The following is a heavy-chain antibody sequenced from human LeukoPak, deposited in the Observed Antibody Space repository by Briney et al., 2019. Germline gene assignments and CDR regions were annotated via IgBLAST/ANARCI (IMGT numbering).Heavy chain of an antibody. CDR1: GFTFSPYA. Sequence: QPGGSLRLSCAASGFTFSPYAMNWVRQAPGKGLEWVSGISGSGGTTYYADSVKGRFTISRDNSKSTLYLQMNSLRVEDTAVYYCAKDGHSSGWFQEDSWDQGTLVTVSS. CDR2: ISGSGGTT. V-gene: IGHV3-23*01. J-gene: IGHJ4*02. D-gene: IGHD6-19*01. CDR3: AKDGHSSGWFQEDS.